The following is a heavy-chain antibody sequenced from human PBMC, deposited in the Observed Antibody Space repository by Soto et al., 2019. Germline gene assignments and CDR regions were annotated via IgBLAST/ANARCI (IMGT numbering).Heavy chain of an antibody. V-gene: IGHV3-23*01. CDR2: ISGSGGST. Sequence: GESLKISCAASGFTFSSYAMSWVRQAPGKGLEWVSAISGSGGSTYYADSVKGRFTISRDNSKNKLYLQMNSLRAEDTAVYYCAKEVDRGGLYYFDYWGQGTLVTVSS. CDR3: AKEVDRGGLYYFDY. J-gene: IGHJ4*02. CDR1: GFTFSSYA. D-gene: IGHD2-15*01.